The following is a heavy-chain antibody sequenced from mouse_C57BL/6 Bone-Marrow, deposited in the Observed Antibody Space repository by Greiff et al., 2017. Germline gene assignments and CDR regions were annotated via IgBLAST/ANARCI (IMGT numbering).Heavy chain of an antibody. CDR2: IHPNSGST. J-gene: IGHJ1*03. CDR3: ARFYDYHGYFDV. D-gene: IGHD2-4*01. V-gene: IGHV1-64*01. CDR1: GYTFTSYW. Sequence: QVQLQQPGAELVKPGASVKLSCKASGYTFTSYWMHWVKQRPGQGLEWIGMIHPNSGSTNYNEKFKSKATLTVDKSSSTAYMQLSSLTSEDSAVYYCARFYDYHGYFDVWGTGTTVTVSS.